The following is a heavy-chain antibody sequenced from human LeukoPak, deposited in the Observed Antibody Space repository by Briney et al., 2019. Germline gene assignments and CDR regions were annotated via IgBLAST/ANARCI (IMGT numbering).Heavy chain of an antibody. D-gene: IGHD3-16*01. Sequence: GGSLRLSCAASGFTVSSNYMSWVRQAPGKGLEWVSVIYSDGSTYYADSVKGRFTTSRDNSKNTLYLQMNSLRAEDTAVYYCARDGGHNWNLDLWGRGTLVTVSS. CDR3: ARDGGHNWNLDL. J-gene: IGHJ2*01. CDR2: IYSDGST. V-gene: IGHV3-66*01. CDR1: GFTVSSNY.